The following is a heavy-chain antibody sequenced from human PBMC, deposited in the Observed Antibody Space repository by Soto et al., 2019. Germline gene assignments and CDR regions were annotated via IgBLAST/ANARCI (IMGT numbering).Heavy chain of an antibody. J-gene: IGHJ5*02. CDR3: ARGQSTSTYNWLDP. CDR1: GFTFSSYS. CDR2: ISYDGSSK. Sequence: GGSLRLSCAASGFTFSSYSMHWVRQAPGKGLEWVALISYDGSSKYHADSVKGRFTISRDNSKNTLYLQINSLRAEDTAVYYCARGQSTSTYNWLDPWGQGTLVTVSS. V-gene: IGHV3-30-3*01.